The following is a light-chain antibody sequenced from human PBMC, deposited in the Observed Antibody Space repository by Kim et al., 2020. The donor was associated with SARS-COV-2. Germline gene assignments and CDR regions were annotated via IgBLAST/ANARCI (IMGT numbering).Light chain of an antibody. CDR3: QQSDSAPA. Sequence: DIQLTQSPSFLSASVGDRVTVTCRASQDIRTHLNWYQQKPGKAPELLIYFASILQSGVPSRFSGSGSGTDFTLTIDSLQPEDFATYYCQQSDSAPAVGQGTRLEIK. V-gene: IGKV1-39*01. CDR1: QDIRTH. J-gene: IGKJ5*01. CDR2: FAS.